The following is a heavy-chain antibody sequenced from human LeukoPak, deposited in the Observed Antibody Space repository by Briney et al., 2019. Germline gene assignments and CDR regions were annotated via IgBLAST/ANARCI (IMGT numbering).Heavy chain of an antibody. CDR1: GFTFSSYA. J-gene: IGHJ4*02. V-gene: IGHV3-23*01. D-gene: IGHD2-15*01. CDR3: AKTDSGGGVDY. Sequence: GGSLRLSCAASGFTFSSYAMSWVRQAPGKGLEWVSGISGSGGSTYYADSVKGWFTISRDYSKNTLYLQMNSLRAEDTARYYCAKTDSGGGVDYWGQGTLVTVSS. CDR2: ISGSGGST.